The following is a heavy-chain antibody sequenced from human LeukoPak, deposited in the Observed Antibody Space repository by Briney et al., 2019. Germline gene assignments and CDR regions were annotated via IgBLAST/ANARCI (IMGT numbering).Heavy chain of an antibody. D-gene: IGHD6-25*01. Sequence: SETLSLTCTVSGGSISNISSSTSYWGWIRQAPGKGLEWIGSLFYGENTHYNPFLKSRATLSVDASNNQFSLKLTSVTAADAAVYFCARQLPTAAADTRGYFDYWGQGTVVTVSS. J-gene: IGHJ4*02. CDR3: ARQLPTAAADTRGYFDY. CDR2: LFYGENT. CDR1: GGSISNISSSTSY. V-gene: IGHV4-39*01.